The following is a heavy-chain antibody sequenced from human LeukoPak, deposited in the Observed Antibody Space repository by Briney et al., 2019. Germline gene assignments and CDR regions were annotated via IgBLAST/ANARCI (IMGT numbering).Heavy chain of an antibody. V-gene: IGHV3-7*01. D-gene: IGHD5-12*01. Sequence: GGSLRLPCAASGFTFSSYWMSWVRQAPGKGLEWVANIKQDGSEKYYVDSVRGRFTISRDSPKNSIYLQMNSLRAEDTAVYYCARDRQYSGHDPWSGFDSWGQGTLVTVSS. CDR2: IKQDGSEK. CDR1: GFTFSSYW. CDR3: ARDRQYSGHDPWSGFDS. J-gene: IGHJ4*02.